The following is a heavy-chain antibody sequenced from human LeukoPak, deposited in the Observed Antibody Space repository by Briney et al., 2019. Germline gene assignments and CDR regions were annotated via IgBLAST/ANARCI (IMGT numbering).Heavy chain of an antibody. CDR2: ISGSGGRT. CDR3: AKDLGYSGYDPLDH. Sequence: GVSLRLSCAASGFTFSSYAMSWVRQDPGKGLDLVSVISGSGGRTYYADSVKGRFTISRDNSKNTLYLQMNSLRGEDTAVYYCAKDLGYSGYDPLDHWGQGTLVTVCS. J-gene: IGHJ4*02. V-gene: IGHV3-23*01. D-gene: IGHD5-12*01. CDR1: GFTFSSYA.